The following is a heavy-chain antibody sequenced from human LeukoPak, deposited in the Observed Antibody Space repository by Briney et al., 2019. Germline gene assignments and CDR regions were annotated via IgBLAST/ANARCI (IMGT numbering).Heavy chain of an antibody. D-gene: IGHD3-10*01. J-gene: IGHJ4*02. Sequence: SGTLSLTCDVSGGSISSSNWWSWVRQPPGKGLEWIGEIYHSGNTNYNPSLKSRVTISVDKSKNQFSLKLSSVTAADTAAYYCARDHGEEGGYHFDYWGQGTLVTVSS. CDR3: ARDHGEEGGYHFDY. V-gene: IGHV4-4*02. CDR2: IYHSGNT. CDR1: GGSISSSNW.